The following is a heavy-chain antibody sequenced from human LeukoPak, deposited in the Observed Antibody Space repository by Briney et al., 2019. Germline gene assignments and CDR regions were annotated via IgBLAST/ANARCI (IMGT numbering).Heavy chain of an antibody. V-gene: IGHV4-34*01. Sequence: SETLSLTCAVYGGPFSGYYWSWIRQPPGKGLEWIGEINHSGSTNYNTSLKSRVTISVDTSKNQFSLKLSSVTAADTAVYYCARGPPSRYCSGGSCYSYAFDIWGQGTMVTVSS. J-gene: IGHJ3*02. CDR1: GGPFSGYY. CDR2: INHSGST. D-gene: IGHD2-15*01. CDR3: ARGPPSRYCSGGSCYSYAFDI.